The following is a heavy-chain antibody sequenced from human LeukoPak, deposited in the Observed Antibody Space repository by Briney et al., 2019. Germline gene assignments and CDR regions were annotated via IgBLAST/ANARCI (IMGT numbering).Heavy chain of an antibody. CDR1: GGSISSGDYY. CDR2: IYYSGST. CDR3: ARHLTYYYDSRPPTEFDP. D-gene: IGHD3-22*01. V-gene: IGHV4-61*08. Sequence: SQTLSLTCTVSGGSISSGDYYWSWIRQPPGKGLEWIGYIYYSGSTNYNPSLKSRVTISVDTSKNQFSLKLSSVTAADTAVYYCARHLTYYYDSRPPTEFDPWGQGTLVTVSS. J-gene: IGHJ5*02.